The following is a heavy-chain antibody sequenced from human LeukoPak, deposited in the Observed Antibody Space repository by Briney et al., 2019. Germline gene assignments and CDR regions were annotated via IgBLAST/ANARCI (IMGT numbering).Heavy chain of an antibody. CDR1: GFTFSSYW. D-gene: IGHD1-7*01. V-gene: IGHV3-7*03. Sequence: PGGSLRLSCAASGFTFSSYWMSWVRQAPGKGLEWVANIKQDGSEKYYVDSVKGRFTISRDNAKNSLYLQMNSLRAEDTAVYYCAKVWGSKYNWNYGDYWGQGTLVTVSS. CDR2: IKQDGSEK. J-gene: IGHJ4*02. CDR3: AKVWGSKYNWNYGDY.